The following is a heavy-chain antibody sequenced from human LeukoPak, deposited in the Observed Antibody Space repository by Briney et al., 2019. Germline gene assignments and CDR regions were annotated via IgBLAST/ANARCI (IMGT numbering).Heavy chain of an antibody. J-gene: IGHJ3*02. CDR2: MNCNSGGT. D-gene: IGHD6-13*01. Sequence: ASVKVSCKTSGYNFNNYGISWVRQAPGQGLEWMGWMNCNSGGTNYAQKFQGRVTMTRDTSISTAYMEVSSLRSDDTAVYYCVTSTGYSSTWGAFDIWGQGTMVTVSS. CDR3: VTSTGYSSTWGAFDI. V-gene: IGHV1-2*02. CDR1: GYNFNNYG.